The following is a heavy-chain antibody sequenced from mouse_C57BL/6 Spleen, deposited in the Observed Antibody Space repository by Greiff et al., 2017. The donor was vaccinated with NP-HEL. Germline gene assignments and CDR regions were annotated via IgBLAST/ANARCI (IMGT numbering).Heavy chain of an antibody. V-gene: IGHV1-82*01. J-gene: IGHJ2*01. CDR2: IYPGDGDT. D-gene: IGHD2-4*01. CDR3: ANSYDYEGFDY. Sequence: QVQLQQSGPELVKPGASVKISCKASGYAFSSSWLNWVKQRPGKGLEWIGRIYPGDGDTNYNGKFKGKATLTADKSSSTAYMQLSSLTSEDSAVYFCANSYDYEGFDYWGQGTTLTVSS. CDR1: GYAFSSSW.